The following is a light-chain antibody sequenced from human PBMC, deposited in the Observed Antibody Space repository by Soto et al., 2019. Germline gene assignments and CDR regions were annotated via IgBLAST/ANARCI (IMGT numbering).Light chain of an antibody. V-gene: IGKV1-39*01. Sequence: DIQMTQSPSSLSASVGDRVTITCRASQSISSYLNWYQQKPGKAPKLLIYAASSLQSGVPSRFSGSGSGTDFTLTISSLQPEDFETYYCQNYVNWKLTLGGGTKV. CDR2: AAS. CDR1: QSISSY. J-gene: IGKJ4*01. CDR3: QNYVNWKLT.